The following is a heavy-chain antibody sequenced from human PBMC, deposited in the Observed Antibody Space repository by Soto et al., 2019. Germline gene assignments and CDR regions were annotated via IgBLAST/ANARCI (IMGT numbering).Heavy chain of an antibody. CDR1: GYTFINYG. J-gene: IGHJ6*02. CDR3: ARDVPHIPAVGDV. D-gene: IGHD6-13*01. Sequence: QVYLVQSGPEVKKPGASVKVSCKASGYTFINYGVSWVRQAPGQGLEWMGWISAYNGDKKYAQNVQGRVTLTTDTSTSTAYMEMRTLRSDDTAAYYCARDVPHIPAVGDVWGQGTTVTVSS. V-gene: IGHV1-18*01. CDR2: ISAYNGDK.